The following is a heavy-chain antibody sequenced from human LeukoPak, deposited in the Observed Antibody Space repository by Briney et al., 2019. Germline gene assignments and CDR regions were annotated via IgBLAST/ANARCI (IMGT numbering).Heavy chain of an antibody. CDR1: GYTFTSYG. V-gene: IGHV1-18*01. CDR2: ISAYNGNT. Sequence: ASVKVSCKASGYTFTSYGISWVRQAPGQGLEWMGWISAYNGNTNYAQKLQGRVTMTTDTSTSTAYMGLRSLRSDDTAVYYCARGIHDYVWGSYGSWGQGTLVTVSS. J-gene: IGHJ4*02. CDR3: ARGIHDYVWGSYGS. D-gene: IGHD3-16*01.